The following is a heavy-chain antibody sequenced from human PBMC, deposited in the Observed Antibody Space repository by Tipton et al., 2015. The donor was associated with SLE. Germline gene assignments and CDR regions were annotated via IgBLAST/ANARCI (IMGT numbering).Heavy chain of an antibody. CDR1: GFTFNNYA. V-gene: IGHV3-23*01. J-gene: IGHJ4*02. D-gene: IGHD5-12*01. CDR2: ISTTGVST. CDR3: AKEDGGYDWMRTTLDY. Sequence: SLRLSCTASGFTFNNYAMSWVRQAPGKGLEWVSTISTTGVSTYYVDSVKGRFTISRDNPKNTLYLQMNSLRAEDTAIYYCAKEDGGYDWMRTTLDYWGQGTLVTVSS.